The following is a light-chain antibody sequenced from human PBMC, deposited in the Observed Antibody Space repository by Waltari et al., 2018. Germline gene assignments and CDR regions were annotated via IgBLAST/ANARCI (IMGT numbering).Light chain of an antibody. V-gene: IGKV3-20*01. CDR2: DAA. Sequence: EIVLTQSPASLSLSPGDRATLSGRASQSVGKTLARYQQRPGQAPRLLIYDAASRATGIPDRFSGSGSGTDFSLTISRLEPEDFAVYYCQKYGTRPATFGQGTKVEVK. CDR1: QSVGKT. J-gene: IGKJ1*01. CDR3: QKYGTRPAT.